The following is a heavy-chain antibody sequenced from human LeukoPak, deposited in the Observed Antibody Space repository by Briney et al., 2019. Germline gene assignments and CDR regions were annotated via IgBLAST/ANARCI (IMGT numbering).Heavy chain of an antibody. CDR2: INQGGGDK. V-gene: IGHV3-7*03. CDR3: ARETWRRAFDI. Sequence: GGSLRLSCAASGFTFSSYWMTWVRQAPGKGLEWVANINQGGGDKNHVDSVKGRFTISRDNTKNSLYLQMNSLRAEDTAVYYCARETWRRAFDIWGQGTMVTVSS. J-gene: IGHJ3*02. CDR1: GFTFSSYW. D-gene: IGHD6-25*01.